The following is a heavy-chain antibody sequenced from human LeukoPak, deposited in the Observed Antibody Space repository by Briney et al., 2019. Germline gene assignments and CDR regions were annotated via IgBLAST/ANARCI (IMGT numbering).Heavy chain of an antibody. Sequence: GGSLRLSCAASGFTFSSYAMHWVRQAPGKGVEWVAVISYDGSNKYYADSVKGRFTISRDNSKNTLYLQMNSLRAEDTAVYYCARDKRVRGVIYYYYYMDVWGKGTTVTISS. CDR2: ISYDGSNK. CDR3: ARDKRVRGVIYYYYYMDV. J-gene: IGHJ6*03. V-gene: IGHV3-30*04. D-gene: IGHD3-10*01. CDR1: GFTFSSYA.